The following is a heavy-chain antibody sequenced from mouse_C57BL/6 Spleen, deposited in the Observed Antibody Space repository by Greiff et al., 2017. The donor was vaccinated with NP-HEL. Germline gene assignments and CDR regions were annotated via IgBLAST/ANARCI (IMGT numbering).Heavy chain of an antibody. D-gene: IGHD4-1*01. Sequence: VQLKESGPGLVQPSQSLSITCTVSGFSLTSYGVHWVRQSPGKGLEWLGVIWRGGSTDYNAAFMSRLSITKDNSKSQVYFKMNSRQADDTAIYYSAKILTGTKAMDYWGQGTSVTVSS. J-gene: IGHJ4*01. CDR2: IWRGGST. CDR3: AKILTGTKAMDY. V-gene: IGHV2-5*01. CDR1: GFSLTSYG.